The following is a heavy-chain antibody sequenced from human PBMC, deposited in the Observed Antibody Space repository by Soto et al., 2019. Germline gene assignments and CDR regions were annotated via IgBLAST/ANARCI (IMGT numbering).Heavy chain of an antibody. D-gene: IGHD6-13*01. Sequence: LKISCKGSGYSFTSYWIGWVRQMPGKGLELMGIIYPGDSDTRYSPSFQGQVTISADKSISTAYLQWSSLKASDTAMYYCARTAAAGKYYYGMDVWGQGTTVTVSS. CDR3: ARTAAAGKYYYGMDV. CDR1: GYSFTSYW. V-gene: IGHV5-51*01. J-gene: IGHJ6*02. CDR2: IYPGDSDT.